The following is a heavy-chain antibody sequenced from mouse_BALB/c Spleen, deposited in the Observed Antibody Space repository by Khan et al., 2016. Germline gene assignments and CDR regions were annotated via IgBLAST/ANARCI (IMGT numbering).Heavy chain of an antibody. CDR2: IHPGGGGS. D-gene: IGHD2-4*01. CDR1: GYTFTDYE. V-gene: IGHV1-15*01. J-gene: IGHJ2*01. Sequence: QVQLQQSGAELVRPGASVKLSCKALGYTFTDYEMHWVKQTPVHGLEWIGAIHPGGGGSAYNQKFKVRATLTADKSSSTAYMELSRLTSEDSAVYYRAKGLRRGYYFDSWGQGTTLTVSS. CDR3: AKGLRRGYYFDS.